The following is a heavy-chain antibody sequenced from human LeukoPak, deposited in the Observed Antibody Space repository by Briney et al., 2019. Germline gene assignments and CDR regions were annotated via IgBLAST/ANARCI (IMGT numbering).Heavy chain of an antibody. V-gene: IGHV4-34*01. Sequence: PSETLSLTCAVYGGSFSGYYWSWIRQPPGMGLEWIGEINHSGSTNYNPSLKSRVTISVDTSKNQFSLKLSSVTAADTAVYYCASSIAVAVPDYWGQGTLVTVSS. D-gene: IGHD6-19*01. J-gene: IGHJ4*02. CDR3: ASSIAVAVPDY. CDR2: INHSGST. CDR1: GGSFSGYY.